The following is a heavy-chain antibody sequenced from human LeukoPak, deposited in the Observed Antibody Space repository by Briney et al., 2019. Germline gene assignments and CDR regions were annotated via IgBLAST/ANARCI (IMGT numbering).Heavy chain of an antibody. CDR2: INHSGST. D-gene: IGHD3-10*01. Sequence: SETLSHTCAVYGGSFSGYYWSWIRQPPGKGLEWIGEINHSGSTNYNPSLKSRVTISVDTSKNQFSLKLSSVTAADTTVYYCASSVTMVRGVPLHYWGQGTLVTVSS. CDR1: GGSFSGYY. CDR3: ASSVTMVRGVPLHY. J-gene: IGHJ4*02. V-gene: IGHV4-34*01.